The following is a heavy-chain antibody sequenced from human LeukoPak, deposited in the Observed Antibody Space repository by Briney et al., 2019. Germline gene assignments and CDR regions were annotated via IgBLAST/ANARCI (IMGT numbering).Heavy chain of an antibody. Sequence: PSETLSLTCTVSGGSISSYYWSWIRQPPGKGLEWIGYIYYSGSTNYNPSLKSRVTISVDTSKSQFSLKLSSVTAADTAVYYCARVRYDILTGYYGDAFDIWGQGTMVTVSS. CDR2: IYYSGST. CDR1: GGSISSYY. D-gene: IGHD3-9*01. V-gene: IGHV4-59*01. J-gene: IGHJ3*02. CDR3: ARVRYDILTGYYGDAFDI.